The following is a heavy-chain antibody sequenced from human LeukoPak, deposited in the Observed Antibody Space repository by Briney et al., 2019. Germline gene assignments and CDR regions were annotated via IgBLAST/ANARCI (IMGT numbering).Heavy chain of an antibody. CDR1: GYTFTGYY. Sequence: ASVKVSCKASGYTFTGYYMHWVRQAPGQGREWMGWINPNSGGTNYAQKFQGRVTMTRDTSISTAYMELSRLRSDDTAVYYCARDRNWNPYYYYGMDVWGQGTTVTVSS. CDR2: INPNSGGT. J-gene: IGHJ6*02. D-gene: IGHD1-1*01. V-gene: IGHV1-2*02. CDR3: ARDRNWNPYYYYGMDV.